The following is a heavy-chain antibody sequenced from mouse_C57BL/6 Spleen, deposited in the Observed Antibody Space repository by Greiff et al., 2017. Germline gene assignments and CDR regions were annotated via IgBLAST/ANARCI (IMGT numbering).Heavy chain of an antibody. CDR1: GYAFTGSW. CDR2: ILPGSGST. Sequence: QVQLQQSGAELMKPGASVKLSCKATGYAFTGSWIEWVKQRPGHGLEWIGEILPGSGSTNYNGKFKGKATLTADTSSITAYMQPSSLTTEDSAICYCARNGQLRLFDYWGQGTTLTVSS. V-gene: IGHV1-9*01. J-gene: IGHJ2*01. CDR3: ARNGQLRLFDY. D-gene: IGHD3-2*02.